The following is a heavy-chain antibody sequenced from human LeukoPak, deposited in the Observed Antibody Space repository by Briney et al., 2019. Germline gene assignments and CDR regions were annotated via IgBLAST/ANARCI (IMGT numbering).Heavy chain of an antibody. J-gene: IGHJ4*02. CDR1: GGSISSYY. CDR2: IYYSGST. V-gene: IGHV4-59*01. Sequence: SETLSLTCTVSGGSISSYYWSWIRQPPGKGLEWIGYIYYSGSTNSNPSLTSRVTISVDTSKNQFSLKLSSVTAADTAVYYCAGGDIAAAGTFDYWGQGTLVTVSS. CDR3: AGGDIAAAGTFDY. D-gene: IGHD6-13*01.